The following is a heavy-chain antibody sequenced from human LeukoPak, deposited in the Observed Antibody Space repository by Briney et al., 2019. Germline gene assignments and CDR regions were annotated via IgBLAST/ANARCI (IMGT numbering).Heavy chain of an antibody. V-gene: IGHV4-39*02. Sequence: SETLSLTCTVSGGSISSYYWGWIRQPPGKGLEWIGSIYYSGSTYFNPSLKSRVTISVDMSKNHFSLKLSSVTAAETAVYYCASLHLTYYGMDVWGPGTTVTVSS. CDR2: IYYSGST. CDR3: ASLHLTYYGMDV. J-gene: IGHJ6*02. CDR1: GGSISSYY.